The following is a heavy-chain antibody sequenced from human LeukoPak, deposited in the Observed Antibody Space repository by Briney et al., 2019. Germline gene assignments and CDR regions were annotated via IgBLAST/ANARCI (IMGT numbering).Heavy chain of an antibody. CDR3: ARGGYSYGLSFCAY. CDR1: GFSFNSYA. CDR2: ISSSGNTI. J-gene: IGHJ4*02. V-gene: IGHV3-48*03. D-gene: IGHD5-18*01. Sequence: TGGSVRLSCAASGFSFNSYAMSWVRQAPGKGLEWVSYISSSGNTIYYPDSVKGRFTISRDNAKNSLYLQMNSLRAEDTAVYYCARGGYSYGLSFCAYWGQGTLVTVSS.